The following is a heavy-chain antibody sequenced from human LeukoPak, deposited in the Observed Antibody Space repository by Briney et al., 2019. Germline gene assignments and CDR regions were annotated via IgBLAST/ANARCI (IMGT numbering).Heavy chain of an antibody. J-gene: IGHJ4*02. Sequence: SETLSLTCTVSGGSISSYYWSWIRQPPGKGLEWITYIYYSGSTNYNPSLKSRVTISVDTSKNQFSLKLYSVTAADTAVYYCARHLVYGSGTQPYFDYWGQGTLVTVSS. V-gene: IGHV4-59*08. D-gene: IGHD3-10*01. CDR3: ARHLVYGSGTQPYFDY. CDR2: IYYSGST. CDR1: GGSISSYY.